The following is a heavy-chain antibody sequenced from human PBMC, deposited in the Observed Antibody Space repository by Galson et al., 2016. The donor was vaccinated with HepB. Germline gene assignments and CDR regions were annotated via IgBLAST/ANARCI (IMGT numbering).Heavy chain of an antibody. Sequence: SLRLSCAASGFNFNTNDMHWVRQAAGKGLEWVSAIGDDGATFYPGSVQGRFTIYKDIVKQSLCLQMNSLRAEDTAVYYCAKDGGFGAAFAMDVWGRGTTVTVSS. CDR3: AKDGGFGAAFAMDV. D-gene: IGHD3-16*01. CDR1: GFNFNTND. V-gene: IGHV3-13*04. J-gene: IGHJ6*02. CDR2: IGDDGAT.